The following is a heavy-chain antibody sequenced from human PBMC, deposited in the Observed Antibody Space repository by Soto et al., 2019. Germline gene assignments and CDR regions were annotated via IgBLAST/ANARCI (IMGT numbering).Heavy chain of an antibody. CDR2: INAGNGNT. Sequence: GASVKVSCKASGYTFTCYAMHGVRQAPGQRLEWMGWINAGNGNTKYSQKFQGRVTITRDTSASTAYMELSSLRSEGTAVYYCARDLGGWPDYWGQGTLVTVSS. CDR1: GYTFTCYA. D-gene: IGHD2-15*01. J-gene: IGHJ4*02. CDR3: ARDLGGWPDY. V-gene: IGHV1-3*01.